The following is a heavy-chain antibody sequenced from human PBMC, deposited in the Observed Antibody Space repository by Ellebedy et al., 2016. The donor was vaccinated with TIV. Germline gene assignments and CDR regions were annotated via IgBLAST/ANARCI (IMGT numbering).Heavy chain of an antibody. J-gene: IGHJ6*02. CDR2: TYYKSMLLL. D-gene: IGHD6-25*01. CDR3: ARDPLAAIYYYYGLDV. CDR1: GDSVSSSSAA. V-gene: IGHV6-1*01. Sequence: SQTLSLTCAIFGDSVSSSSAAWHWIRQSPSRGLEWLGRTYYKSMLLLDYAESVEGRITISADTSKNQFSLHLKSVTPEDTAVYYCARDPLAAIYYYYGLDVWGQGTTVTVSS.